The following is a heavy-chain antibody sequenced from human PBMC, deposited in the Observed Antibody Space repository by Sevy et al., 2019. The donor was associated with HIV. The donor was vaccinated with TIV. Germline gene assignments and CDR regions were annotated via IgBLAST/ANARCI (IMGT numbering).Heavy chain of an antibody. V-gene: IGHV3-30*04. CDR2: ISYDGSNK. CDR3: ARGTYYYDSSGTFDY. Sequence: GGSLRLSCAASGFTFSSYAMHWVRQAPGKGLERVAVISYDGSNKYYADSVKGRFTISRDNSKNTLYLQMNSLRAEDTAVYYCARGTYYYDSSGTFDYWGQGTLVTVSS. CDR1: GFTFSSYA. D-gene: IGHD3-22*01. J-gene: IGHJ4*02.